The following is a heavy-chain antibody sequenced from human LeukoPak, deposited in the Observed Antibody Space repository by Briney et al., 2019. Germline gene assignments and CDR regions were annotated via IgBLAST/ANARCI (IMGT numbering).Heavy chain of an antibody. Sequence: HPGGSLRLSCAASGFTLSSYDMHWVRQVTGKGLEWVSAIGVAGDTYYPGSVKGRFIITRENAKNSLYLQMNSLRVEDTAVYYCARDRRGMAVWGQGTTVVVSS. CDR1: GFTLSSYD. CDR3: ARDRRGMAV. CDR2: IGVAGDT. V-gene: IGHV3-13*01. J-gene: IGHJ6*02.